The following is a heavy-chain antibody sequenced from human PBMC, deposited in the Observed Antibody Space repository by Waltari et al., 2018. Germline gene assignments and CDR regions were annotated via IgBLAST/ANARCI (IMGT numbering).Heavy chain of an antibody. CDR1: GGTFSSYA. J-gene: IGHJ2*01. CDR3: ASASYWGGGAHGTGYFDL. Sequence: QVQLVQSGAEVKKPGSSVKVSCKASGGTFSSYAISWVRQAPGQGLEWMGGIIPIFGTANYAQKFQGRVTITADESTSTAYRELSSLRSEDTAVYYCASASYWGGGAHGTGYFDLWGRGTLVTVSS. V-gene: IGHV1-69*12. CDR2: IIPIFGTA. D-gene: IGHD2-21*01.